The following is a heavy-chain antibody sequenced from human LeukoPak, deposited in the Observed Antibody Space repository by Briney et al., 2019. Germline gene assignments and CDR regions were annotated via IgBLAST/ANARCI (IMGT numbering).Heavy chain of an antibody. CDR2: IYHSGST. CDR3: ARAPTEYYYGSGNKGGFDP. J-gene: IGHJ5*02. Sequence: SETLSLTCAVSGGSISSSNWWSWVRQAPGKGLEWIGEIYHSGSTNYNPSIKSRVTISVDKSKNQFSLKLSSVTAADTAVYYCARAPTEYYYGSGNKGGFDPWGQGTLVTVSS. D-gene: IGHD3-10*01. V-gene: IGHV4-4*02. CDR1: GGSISSSNW.